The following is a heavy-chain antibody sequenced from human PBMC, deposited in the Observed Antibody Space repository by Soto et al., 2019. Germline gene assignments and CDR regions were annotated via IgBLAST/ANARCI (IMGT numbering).Heavy chain of an antibody. D-gene: IGHD3-10*01. J-gene: IGHJ3*02. CDR2: ISGSGGST. CDR1: GFTFSSYA. V-gene: IGHV3-23*01. Sequence: EVQLLESGGGLVQPGGSLRLSCAASGFTFSSYAMSWVRQAPGKGLEWVSAISGSGGSTYYADSVKGRCTISRYNSKNTLYLQMNSLRAEDTAVYYCAKDLSITMVRGVIVPDAFDIWGQGTMVTVSS. CDR3: AKDLSITMVRGVIVPDAFDI.